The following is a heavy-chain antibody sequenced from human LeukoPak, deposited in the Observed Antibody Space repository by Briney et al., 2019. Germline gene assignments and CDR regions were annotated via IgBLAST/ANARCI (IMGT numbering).Heavy chain of an antibody. Sequence: GGSLRLSCAASGFTFSSYAMSWVRQAPGKGLEWVSAISGSGGSTYYADSVKGRFTISRDNSKNTLYLQMNSLRAEDTAVYYCAKDFLGYCSGGSCYQMIDYWGQGTLVTVSS. CDR2: ISGSGGST. CDR1: GFTFSSYA. V-gene: IGHV3-23*01. CDR3: AKDFLGYCSGGSCYQMIDY. D-gene: IGHD2-15*01. J-gene: IGHJ4*02.